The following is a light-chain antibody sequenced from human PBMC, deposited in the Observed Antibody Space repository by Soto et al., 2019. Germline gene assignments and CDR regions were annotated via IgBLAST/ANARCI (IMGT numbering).Light chain of an antibody. V-gene: IGKV3-20*01. Sequence: IVFKQSLATLSLSPGERATLSCRASQSVSSYLAWYQQKSGQAPRLLIYGAASRATGISYRFSSSGSGTDFTRTSSRREPEDSAGYYCQQYGSSPRTYSQGTKG. CDR1: QSVSSY. CDR3: QQYGSSPRT. CDR2: GAA. J-gene: IGKJ1*01.